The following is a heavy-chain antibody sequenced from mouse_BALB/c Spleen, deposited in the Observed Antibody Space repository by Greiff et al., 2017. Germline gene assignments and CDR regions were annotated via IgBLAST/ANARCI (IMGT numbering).Heavy chain of an antibody. J-gene: IGHJ3*01. D-gene: IGHD3-3*01. CDR2: ISYSGST. Sequence: EVHLVESGPGLVKPSQSLSLTCTVTGYSITSDYAWNWIRQFPGNTLEWMGYISYSGSTSYNPSLKSRISITRDTAKNQFFLQLNSVTTEDTATYYGAEGSWFAYWGQGTLGTVS. V-gene: IGHV3-2*02. CDR1: GYSITSDYA. CDR3: AEGSWFAY.